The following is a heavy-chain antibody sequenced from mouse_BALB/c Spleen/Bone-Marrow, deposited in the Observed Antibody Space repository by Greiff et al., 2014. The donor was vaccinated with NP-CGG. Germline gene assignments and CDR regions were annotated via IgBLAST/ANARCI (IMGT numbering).Heavy chain of an antibody. J-gene: IGHJ2*01. CDR1: GFSLTDYG. CDR3: AKLNWDEGDY. Sequence: VQLQESGPGLVAPSQSLSITCTVSGFSLTDYGVSWIRQPPGKGLEWLGVIWGGGITYYNSTLKSRLSISKDSSKSQVFLKMNSLQTDDTAMYYCAKLNWDEGDYWGQGTTLTVSS. CDR2: IWGGGIT. D-gene: IGHD4-1*01. V-gene: IGHV2-6-5*01.